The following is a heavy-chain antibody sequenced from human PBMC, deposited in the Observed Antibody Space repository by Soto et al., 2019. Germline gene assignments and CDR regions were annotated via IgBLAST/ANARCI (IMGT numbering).Heavy chain of an antibody. Sequence: LRLSCAASGFTFSSYGMHWVRQAPGKGLEWVAVISYDGSNKYYADSVKGRFTISRDNSKNTLYLQMNSLRAEDTAVYYCAKGGGALHITQNDYWGQGTLVTVSS. CDR3: AKGGGALHITQNDY. D-gene: IGHD1-26*01. V-gene: IGHV3-30*18. J-gene: IGHJ4*02. CDR2: ISYDGSNK. CDR1: GFTFSSYG.